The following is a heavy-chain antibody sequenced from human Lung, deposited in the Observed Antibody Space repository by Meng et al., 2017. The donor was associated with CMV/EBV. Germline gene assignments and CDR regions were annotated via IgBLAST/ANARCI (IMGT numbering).Heavy chain of an antibody. V-gene: IGHV4-34*01. J-gene: IGHJ4*02. CDR3: ARVMVNYDYVWGSYRYTHYFDY. Sequence: YYWSWIRQPPGKGLEWIGEINPSGSTNSNPSLKSRVTISVDTSKNQFSLKLSSVTAADTAVYYCARVMVNYDYVWGSYRYTHYFDYWGQGTLVTFSS. CDR1: YY. CDR2: INPSGST. D-gene: IGHD3-16*02.